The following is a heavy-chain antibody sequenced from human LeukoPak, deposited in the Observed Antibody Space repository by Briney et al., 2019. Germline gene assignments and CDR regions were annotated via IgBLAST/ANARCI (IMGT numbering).Heavy chain of an antibody. J-gene: IGHJ4*02. D-gene: IGHD3-9*01. Sequence: SETLSLTCTVSGDSVSSGSYYWSWIPQPPGKGLEWIGYIYYSGSAHYNPSLKSRVTISVDTSKNQFSLRLSSVTAADTAVYYCARASYYDILTGDYRRPLDSWGQGTLVTVSS. CDR3: ARASYYDILTGDYRRPLDS. V-gene: IGHV4-61*01. CDR1: GDSVSSGSYY. CDR2: IYYSGSA.